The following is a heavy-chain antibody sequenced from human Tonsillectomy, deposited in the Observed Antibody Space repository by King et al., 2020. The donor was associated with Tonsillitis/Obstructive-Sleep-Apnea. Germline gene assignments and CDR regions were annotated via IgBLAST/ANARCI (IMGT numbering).Heavy chain of an antibody. CDR1: GFTFSSYA. V-gene: IGHV3-23*04. J-gene: IGHJ6*03. D-gene: IGHD6-6*01. CDR3: AKSGAARLHYYYYYMDV. CDR2: ISGSGGST. Sequence: VQLVESGGGLVQPGGSLRLSCAASGFTFSSYAMSWVRQAPGKGLEWVSAISGSGGSTYYADSVKGRFTISRDNSKNTLYLQMNSLRAEDTAVYYCAKSGAARLHYYYYYMDVWGKGTTVTVSS.